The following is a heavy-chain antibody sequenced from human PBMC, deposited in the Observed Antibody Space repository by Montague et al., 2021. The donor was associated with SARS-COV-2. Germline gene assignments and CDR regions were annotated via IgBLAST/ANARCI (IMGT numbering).Heavy chain of an antibody. D-gene: IGHD3-3*01. J-gene: IGHJ4*02. CDR1: GYTFTSYG. CDR2: ISGYNGNT. CDR3: ARDPLRVEGY. V-gene: IGHV1-18*01. Sequence: SVKVSCKASGYTFTSYGIIWVRQAPGQGLEWMGWISGYNGNTNYAQKLQGRVTMTTDTSTNTAYMGLRSLRSDDTAVYYCARDPLRVEGYWGQGTLVTVSS.